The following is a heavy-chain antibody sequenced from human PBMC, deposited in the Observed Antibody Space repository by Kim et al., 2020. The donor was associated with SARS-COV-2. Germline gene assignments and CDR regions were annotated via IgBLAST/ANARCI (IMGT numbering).Heavy chain of an antibody. CDR2: IYSGGST. J-gene: IGHJ4*02. CDR1: GFTVSSNY. D-gene: IGHD2-8*02. CDR3: ARDSRLVPFDY. V-gene: IGHV3-53*01. Sequence: GGSLRLSCAASGFTVSSNYMSWVRQAPGKGLEWVSVIYSGGSTYYADSVKGRFTIPRDNSKNTLYLQMNSLRAEDTAVYYCARDSRLVPFDYWGQGTLVTVSS.